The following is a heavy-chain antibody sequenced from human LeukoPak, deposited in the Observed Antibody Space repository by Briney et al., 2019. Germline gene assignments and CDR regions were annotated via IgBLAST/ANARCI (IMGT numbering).Heavy chain of an antibody. D-gene: IGHD5-18*01. V-gene: IGHV3-23*01. CDR2: ISGSGVNI. CDR3: ASTSGYSYGTFDY. Sequence: GGTLRLSCAASGFKFSSYAMTWVRQAPGKGLEWVSGISGSGVNIFYADSVKGRFTISRDNSKNTLYLQMNSLRAEDTAVYYCASTSGYSYGTFDYWGQGTLVTVSS. J-gene: IGHJ4*02. CDR1: GFKFSSYA.